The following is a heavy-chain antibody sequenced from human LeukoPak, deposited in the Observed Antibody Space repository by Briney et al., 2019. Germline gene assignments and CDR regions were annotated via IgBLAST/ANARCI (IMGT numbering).Heavy chain of an antibody. Sequence: ASVKVSCKVSGYTLTELSMHWVRQAPGKGLEWMGGFDPEDGETIYAQRFQGRVTTTEDTSTDTAYMELSSLRSEDTAMYYCARDANRFDYWGQGTLVTVSS. CDR1: GYTLTELS. J-gene: IGHJ4*02. CDR3: ARDANRFDY. CDR2: FDPEDGET. D-gene: IGHD4/OR15-4a*01. V-gene: IGHV1-24*01.